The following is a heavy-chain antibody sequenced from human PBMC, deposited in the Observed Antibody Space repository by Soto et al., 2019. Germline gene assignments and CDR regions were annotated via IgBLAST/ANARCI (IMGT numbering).Heavy chain of an antibody. Sequence: QVQLVQSGAEVKKPGASVKVSCKASGYTFTSYGISWVRQAPGQGLEWMGWISAYNGNTNYAQKLQGRVTMTTDTSTSTAYMELRRLRSDDTAVYYCARGNLVLRYFDWSPNWFDPWGQGTLVTVSS. V-gene: IGHV1-18*01. J-gene: IGHJ5*02. D-gene: IGHD3-9*01. CDR1: GYTFTSYG. CDR2: ISAYNGNT. CDR3: ARGNLVLRYFDWSPNWFDP.